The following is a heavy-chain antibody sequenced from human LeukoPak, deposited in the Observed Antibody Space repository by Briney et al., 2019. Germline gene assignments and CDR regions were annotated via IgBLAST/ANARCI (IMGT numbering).Heavy chain of an antibody. Sequence: GGSLRLSCAASAFNFGSYYMTWVRQAPGKGLEWVSVISDSGDNTYYADSVKGRFTVSRDNSRDTLYLQMNSLRAEDTALYYCAIKIGTGPGHNWFDPWGQGTLVTVSS. V-gene: IGHV3-23*01. CDR2: ISDSGDNT. CDR3: AIKIGTGPGHNWFDP. CDR1: AFNFGSYY. J-gene: IGHJ5*02. D-gene: IGHD2-8*02.